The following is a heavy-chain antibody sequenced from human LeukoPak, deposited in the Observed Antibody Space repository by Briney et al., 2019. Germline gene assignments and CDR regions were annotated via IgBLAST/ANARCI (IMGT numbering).Heavy chain of an antibody. CDR2: IFSGGTT. D-gene: IGHD6-25*01. CDR1: GFTVSSNY. CDR3: AGGSTITSAPGAFDI. Sequence: GGSLRLSCAASGFTVSSNYMSWVRQAPGKGLEWVSVIFSGGTTYYADSVKGRFTISRDNSKNTLYFQMDSLRVEDTAVYYCAGGSTITSAPGAFDIWGQGTVVTVSS. J-gene: IGHJ3*02. V-gene: IGHV3-53*01.